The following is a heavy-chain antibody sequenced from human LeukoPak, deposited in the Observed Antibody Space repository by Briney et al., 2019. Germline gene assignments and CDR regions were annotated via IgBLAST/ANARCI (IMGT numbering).Heavy chain of an antibody. CDR2: INWNGGST. J-gene: IGHJ4*02. CDR3: ARVGYSYGTYYFDY. CDR1: GFTFDDYG. V-gene: IGHV3-20*04. D-gene: IGHD5-18*01. Sequence: GGSLRLSCAASGFTFDDYGMSWVRQAPGKGLEWVSGINWNGGSTGYAGSVKGRFTISRDNSKNTLYLQMNSLRAEDTAVYYCARVGYSYGTYYFDYWGQGTLVTVSS.